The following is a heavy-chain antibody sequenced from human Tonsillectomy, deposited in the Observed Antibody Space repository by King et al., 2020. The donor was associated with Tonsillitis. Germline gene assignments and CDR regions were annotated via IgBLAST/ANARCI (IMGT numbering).Heavy chain of an antibody. CDR1: GGTFSSYA. CDR3: ARDLPDYYYGMDG. Sequence: QLVQSGAEVKKPGSSVKVSCKASGGTFSSYAISWVRQAPVQGLECMGGIIPIFGTANYAQKFQGRVTITADESTSTAYMELGSSRSEDTAVYYCARDLPDYYYGMDGWGQGTTVTVSS. CDR2: IIPIFGTA. J-gene: IGHJ6*02. V-gene: IGHV1-69*01.